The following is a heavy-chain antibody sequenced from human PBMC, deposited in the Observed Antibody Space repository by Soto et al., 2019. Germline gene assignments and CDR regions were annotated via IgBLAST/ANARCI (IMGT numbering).Heavy chain of an antibody. D-gene: IGHD3-22*01. CDR1: GYTFTGYY. J-gene: IGHJ3*02. V-gene: IGHV1-2*04. CDR2: INPNSGGT. CDR3: ARSYDSSGSQEADAFYI. Sequence: QVQLVQSGAEVKKPGASVKVSCKASGYTFTGYYMHWVRQAPGQGLEWMGWINPNSGGTNYAQKFQGWVTMTRDTSISTAYMELSRLRSDDTAVYYCARSYDSSGSQEADAFYIWGQGTIVTVSS.